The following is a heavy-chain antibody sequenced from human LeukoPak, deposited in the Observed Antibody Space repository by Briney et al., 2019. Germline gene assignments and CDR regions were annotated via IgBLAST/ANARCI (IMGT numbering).Heavy chain of an antibody. V-gene: IGHV3-48*04. Sequence: PGGSLRLSCAASRFTFSIYSMNWVRQAPWKGLEWVSDISSSSTLYYADSVKGRFTISRDNAKNSLYLQVNSLRAEDTAVYYCARDRGIAAGFDYWGQGSPVTVSS. D-gene: IGHD6-13*01. CDR2: ISSSSTL. CDR3: ARDRGIAAGFDY. J-gene: IGHJ4*02. CDR1: RFTFSIYS.